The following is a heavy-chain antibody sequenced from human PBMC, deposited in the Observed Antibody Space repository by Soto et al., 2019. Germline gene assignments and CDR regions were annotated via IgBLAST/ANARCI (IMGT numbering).Heavy chain of an antibody. CDR2: MNPGSGDT. J-gene: IGHJ5*02. Sequence: GASLYVSCEPSDYSFTKNDVTWVRQGTGQVLEWMGWMNPGSGDTGYAHKYQYRVTMTRDISIATAYTELSSPRSDDTAKYYCARTATFGSLNWFDPWGQGILV. CDR1: DYSFTKND. V-gene: IGHV1-8*01. D-gene: IGHD3-16*01. CDR3: ARTATFGSLNWFDP.